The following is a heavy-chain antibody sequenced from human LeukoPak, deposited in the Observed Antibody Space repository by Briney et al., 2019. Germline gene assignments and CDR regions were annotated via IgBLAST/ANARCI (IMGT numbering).Heavy chain of an antibody. D-gene: IGHD2-8*01. V-gene: IGHV3-9*01. CDR2: ISWNSGSI. Sequence: GGSLRLSCAASGFTFDDYAMHWVRQAPGKGLEWVSGISWNSGSIGYADSVKGRFTISRDNAKNSLYLQMNSLRAEDTAVYYCGRGMYVSDYWGQGTLVTVSS. CDR1: GFTFDDYA. J-gene: IGHJ4*02. CDR3: GRGMYVSDY.